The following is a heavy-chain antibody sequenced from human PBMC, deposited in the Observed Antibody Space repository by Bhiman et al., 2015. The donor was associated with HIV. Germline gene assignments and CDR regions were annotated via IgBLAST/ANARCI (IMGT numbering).Heavy chain of an antibody. CDR2: ISWKSGNL. CDR1: GFNFDDFA. J-gene: IGHJ4*02. Sequence: EVELVESGGGLVQPGRSLRLSCAVSGFNFDDFAMHWVRQAPGKGLEWVSGISWKSGNLGYADSVKGRFTISRDNAKKSLYLQMNSLRDEDTAVYYCAKAPTRCTGAFCYDGELAYWGQGTLVTVSS. D-gene: IGHD2-8*02. V-gene: IGHV3-9*01. CDR3: AKAPTRCTGAFCYDGELAY.